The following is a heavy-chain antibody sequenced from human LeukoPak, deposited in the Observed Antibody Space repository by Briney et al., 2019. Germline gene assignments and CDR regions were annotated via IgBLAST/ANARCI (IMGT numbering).Heavy chain of an antibody. CDR3: TRNSGWYGLS. CDR1: GFTLSSYE. J-gene: IGHJ1*01. V-gene: IGHV3-23*01. Sequence: PRGSLRLSCTVSGFTLSSYEMSWIRQAPGKGLEWVSSIDYDGGSGHYADSVKGRFTISRDNSNNTLFLHLNSLRGEDTAVYYCTRNSGWYGLSWGQGTLVTVSS. D-gene: IGHD6-19*01. CDR2: IDYDGGSG.